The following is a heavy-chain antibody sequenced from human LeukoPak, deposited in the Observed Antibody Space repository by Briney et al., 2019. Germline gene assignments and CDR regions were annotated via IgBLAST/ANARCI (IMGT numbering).Heavy chain of an antibody. D-gene: IGHD5-18*01. Sequence: GGSLRLSCAASGFTVSSNYMSWVRQAPGKGLEWVSSISSSSSYIYYADSVKGRFTISRDNAKNSLYLQMNSLRAEDTAVYYCATLSYGDFDYWGQGTLVTVSS. V-gene: IGHV3-21*01. CDR3: ATLSYGDFDY. CDR1: GFTVSSNY. J-gene: IGHJ4*02. CDR2: ISSSSSYI.